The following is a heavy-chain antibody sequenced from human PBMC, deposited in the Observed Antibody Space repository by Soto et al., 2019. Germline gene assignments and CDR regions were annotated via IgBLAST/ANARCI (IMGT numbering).Heavy chain of an antibody. CDR1: GGTFSSYA. Sequence: QVQLVQSGAEVKKPGSSVKVSCKASGGTFSSYAISWVRQAPGQGLEWMGGIIPIFGTANYAQKFQGRVTITADESTSTAYMELSSLRSEDTTVYYCATEYCSGGSCQTNWFDPWGQGTLVTVSS. D-gene: IGHD2-15*01. J-gene: IGHJ5*02. CDR3: ATEYCSGGSCQTNWFDP. V-gene: IGHV1-69*01. CDR2: IIPIFGTA.